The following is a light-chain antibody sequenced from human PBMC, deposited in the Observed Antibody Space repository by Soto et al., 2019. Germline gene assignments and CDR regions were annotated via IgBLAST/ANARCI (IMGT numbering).Light chain of an antibody. CDR3: QQRSNWSLVT. CDR2: DAS. Sequence: EIVLTQSPATLSLSPGERATLSCRASQSVSTYLAWYQQRPGQPPRLLIYDASSRATGIPARFSGSGSGTDFTLTISSLETEDFAVYYCQQRSNWSLVTFGPGT. J-gene: IGKJ3*01. CDR1: QSVSTY. V-gene: IGKV3-11*01.